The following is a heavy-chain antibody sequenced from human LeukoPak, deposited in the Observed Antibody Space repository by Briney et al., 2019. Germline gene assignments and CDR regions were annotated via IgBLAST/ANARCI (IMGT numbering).Heavy chain of an antibody. CDR2: IIPILGIA. J-gene: IGHJ6*02. V-gene: IGHV1-69*04. Sequence: GSSVKVSCKASGGTFSSYAISWVRQAPGQGLEWMGRIIPILGIANYAQKFQGRVTITADKSTSTAYMELSSLRSEDTAVYYCARGATVTTGLYGMDVWGQGTTVTVSS. D-gene: IGHD4-17*01. CDR3: ARGATVTTGLYGMDV. CDR1: GGTFSSYA.